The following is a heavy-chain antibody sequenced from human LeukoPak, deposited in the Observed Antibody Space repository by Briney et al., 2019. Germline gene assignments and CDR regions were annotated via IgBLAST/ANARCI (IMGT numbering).Heavy chain of an antibody. Sequence: SQTLSLTCAISGDSVSSNSAAWNWVRQSPSRGLEWLGRTYYRSKWYNDYAVSVKSRITINPDTSKNQFSLQLNSVTPEDTAVYYCARDPTSSGWYPPYFDYWGQGTLVTVSS. CDR3: ARDPTSSGWYPPYFDY. V-gene: IGHV6-1*01. CDR2: TYYRSKWYN. D-gene: IGHD6-19*01. CDR1: GDSVSSNSAA. J-gene: IGHJ4*02.